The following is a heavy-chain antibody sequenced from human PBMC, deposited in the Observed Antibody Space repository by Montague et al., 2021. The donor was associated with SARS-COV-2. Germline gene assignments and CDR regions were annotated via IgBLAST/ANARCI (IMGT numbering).Heavy chain of an antibody. Sequence: TLSLTCTVSGYSIDSGSYFWSWIRQHPGKGLEWIGFIYYSGSADYNPSLESRVSISVDRSKNQFSLKLSSVTAADTAVYYCARIFCGGDCDGSGVFDIWGQGTMVTVSS. V-gene: IGHV4-31*03. CDR2: IYYSGSA. J-gene: IGHJ3*02. D-gene: IGHD2-21*02. CDR3: ARIFCGGDCDGSGVFDI. CDR1: GYSIDSGSYF.